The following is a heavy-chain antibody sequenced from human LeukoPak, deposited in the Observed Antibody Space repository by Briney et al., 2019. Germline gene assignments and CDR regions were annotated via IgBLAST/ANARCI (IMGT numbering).Heavy chain of an antibody. D-gene: IGHD2-2*02. V-gene: IGHV1-69*13. Sequence: SVKVSCKASGGTFSSYAISWVRQAPGQGLEWMGGIIPIFGTANYAQKFQGRVTITADESTSTAYMELSSLRSEDTAVYYCARGAILCSSTSCYSYYYYYYYMDVWGKGTTVTVSS. CDR1: GGTFSSYA. CDR2: IIPIFGTA. J-gene: IGHJ6*03. CDR3: ARGAILCSSTSCYSYYYYYYYMDV.